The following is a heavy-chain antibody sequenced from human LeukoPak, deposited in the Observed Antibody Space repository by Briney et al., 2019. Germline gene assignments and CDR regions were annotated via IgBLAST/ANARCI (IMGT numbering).Heavy chain of an antibody. D-gene: IGHD4-11*01. V-gene: IGHV3-23*01. Sequence: GGSLRLSCAASGFTFSTYAMSWVRQAPGKGLEWVSAISGSGGSTDYADSVKGRFTISRDNSKNTLYLQMNSLRADDTALYYCAKVATSTRNYYYAMDVWGQGTTVTVSS. CDR3: AKVATSTRNYYYAMDV. CDR1: GFTFSTYA. J-gene: IGHJ6*02. CDR2: ISGSGGST.